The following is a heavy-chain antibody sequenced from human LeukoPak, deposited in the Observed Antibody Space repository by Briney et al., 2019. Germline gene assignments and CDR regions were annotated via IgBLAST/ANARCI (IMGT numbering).Heavy chain of an antibody. V-gene: IGHV1-2*02. CDR3: ARDARIAASTDMDV. Sequence: ASVKVSCKASGYTFTGYYMHWVRQAPGQGLEWMGWINPNSGGTNYAQKFQGRVTMTRDTSISTAYMELSRLRSDDTAVYYCARDARIAASTDMDVWGKGTTVTVSS. CDR1: GYTFTGYY. J-gene: IGHJ6*03. CDR2: INPNSGGT. D-gene: IGHD6-13*01.